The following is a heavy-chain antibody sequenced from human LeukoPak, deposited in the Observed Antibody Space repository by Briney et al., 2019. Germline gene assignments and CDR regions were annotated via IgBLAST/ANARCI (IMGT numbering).Heavy chain of an antibody. CDR1: GYTFTDYY. Sequence: GASVKVSCKASGYTFTDYYMHWVRQAPGQGLEWMGWINPNSGGTNYAQKFQGRVTMTRDTSISTAYMELSRLRSDDTAVYYCARERYSSSWPRAEYFQHWGQGTLVTVSS. J-gene: IGHJ1*01. CDR3: ARERYSSSWPRAEYFQH. V-gene: IGHV1-2*02. D-gene: IGHD6-13*01. CDR2: INPNSGGT.